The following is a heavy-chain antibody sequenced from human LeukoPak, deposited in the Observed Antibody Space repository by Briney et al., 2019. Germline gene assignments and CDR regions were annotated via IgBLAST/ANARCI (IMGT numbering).Heavy chain of an antibody. CDR2: IRRKASGETI. V-gene: IGHV3-49*04. J-gene: IGHJ4*02. CDR3: TRPIYCSTSGCQGYYFDY. D-gene: IGHD2-2*01. CDR1: GFTFRDYA. Sequence: HPGGSLRLSCTASGFTFRDYAMSWVRQAPGKGLEWVALIRRKASGETIEYAASVRGRFTILRDDSKSIAYLQMNSLKAEDAAVYYCTRPIYCSTSGCQGYYFDYWGQGTLVTVSP.